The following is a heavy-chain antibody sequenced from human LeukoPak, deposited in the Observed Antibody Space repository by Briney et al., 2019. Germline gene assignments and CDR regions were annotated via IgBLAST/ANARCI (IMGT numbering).Heavy chain of an antibody. CDR1: GFAFSTHW. Sequence: VGSLRLYCAASGFAFSTHWMSWVPPAPRKGREWGAHKKEEGSDKYYVDSVKGRFTIFRDNAKNSLYLQMNSLRADDTALYYCARIYYDSSGYRPFDYWGQGTLVTVSS. V-gene: IGHV3-7*02. D-gene: IGHD3-22*01. CDR3: ARIYYDSSGYRPFDY. J-gene: IGHJ4*02. CDR2: KKEEGSDK.